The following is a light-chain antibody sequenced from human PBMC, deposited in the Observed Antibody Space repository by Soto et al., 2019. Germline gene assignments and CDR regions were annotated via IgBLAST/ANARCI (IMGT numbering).Light chain of an antibody. CDR2: VAS. CDR1: QYISTY. Sequence: DIQMTQSPSSLSASVGDSLTITCRASQYISTYLNWYQQKPGKAPKLLIYVASNLQSGVPSRFSGSGSGTDFTLTISSLQPEDIATYYCQQSYITPPITFGQGTRLEIK. J-gene: IGKJ5*01. CDR3: QQSYITPPIT. V-gene: IGKV1-39*01.